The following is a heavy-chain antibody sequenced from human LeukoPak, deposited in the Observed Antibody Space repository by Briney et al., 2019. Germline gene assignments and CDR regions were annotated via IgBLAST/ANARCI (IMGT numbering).Heavy chain of an antibody. CDR2: IIPIFGTA. CDR1: RGTFSSYA. J-gene: IGHJ4*02. V-gene: IGHV1-69*13. CDR3: ARDIPRGDFWSGYYNYFDY. Sequence: ASVKVSCKASRGTFSSYAISWVRQAPGQGLEWMGGIIPIFGTANYAQKFQGRVTITADESTSTAYMELSSLRSEDTAVYYCARDIPRGDFWSGYYNYFDYWGQGTLVTVSS. D-gene: IGHD3-3*01.